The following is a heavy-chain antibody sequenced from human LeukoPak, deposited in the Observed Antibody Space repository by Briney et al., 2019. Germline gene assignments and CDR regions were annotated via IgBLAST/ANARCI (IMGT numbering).Heavy chain of an antibody. D-gene: IGHD6-19*01. V-gene: IGHV3-23*01. Sequence: GGSLRLSCAASGFTFSSYAMSWVRQALGQGLERVSAISGSGGSTYYADSVKGRFTISRDNSKNTLYLQMNSLRAEDTAVYYCAKQRIAVAGTPSYFDYWGQGTLVTVSS. CDR3: AKQRIAVAGTPSYFDY. CDR1: GFTFSSYA. CDR2: ISGSGGST. J-gene: IGHJ4*02.